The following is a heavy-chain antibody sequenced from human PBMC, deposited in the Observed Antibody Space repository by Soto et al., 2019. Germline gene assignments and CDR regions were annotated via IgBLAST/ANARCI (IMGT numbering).Heavy chain of an antibody. CDR2: ISGGGNDR. CDR1: GFPFSSYA. J-gene: IGHJ4*02. Sequence: GSLRLSCAASGFPFSSYAMSWVRQTPEKGLEWLAGISGGGNDRYYADFVQGLLTFSRDNSRNILYLQMNSLRADDTAMSFCARSLFMVAPDNEPFDYWGKGTLVTVSS. D-gene: IGHD5-12*01. V-gene: IGHV3-23*01. CDR3: ARSLFMVAPDNEPFDY.